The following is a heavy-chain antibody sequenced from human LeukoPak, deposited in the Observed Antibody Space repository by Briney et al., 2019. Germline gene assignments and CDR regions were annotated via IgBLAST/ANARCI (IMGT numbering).Heavy chain of an antibody. CDR1: GGTFSSYA. Sequence: GASVKVSCKASGGTFSSYAISWVRQAPGQGLEWMGRIIPILGIANYAQKFQGRVTITADKSTSTAYMELSSLRSEDTAVYYCARDSPVAAAPFDYWGQGTLVTVSS. V-gene: IGHV1-69*04. D-gene: IGHD2-15*01. CDR2: IIPILGIA. CDR3: ARDSPVAAAPFDY. J-gene: IGHJ4*02.